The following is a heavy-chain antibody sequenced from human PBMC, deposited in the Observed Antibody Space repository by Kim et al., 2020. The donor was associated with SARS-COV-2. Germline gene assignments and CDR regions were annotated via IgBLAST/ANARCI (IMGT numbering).Heavy chain of an antibody. CDR3: ARVVLNWEWALGF. CDR1: GFMISDNY. V-gene: IGHV3-53*01. CDR2: IYSDDST. J-gene: IGHJ4*02. Sequence: GGSLRLSCAASGFMISDNYMSWVHQTPERGLEWVSAIYSDDSTYYTDSVKGRFTISRDTSKNTVYLQMNSLRAEDTAVYYCARVVLNWEWALGFWGQGTLVTVSS. D-gene: IGHD1-26*01.